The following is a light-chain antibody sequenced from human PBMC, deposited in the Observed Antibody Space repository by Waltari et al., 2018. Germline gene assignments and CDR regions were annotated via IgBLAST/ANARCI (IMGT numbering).Light chain of an antibody. CDR2: EVS. V-gene: IGLV2-11*01. Sequence: QAAPTQPPSVSGSPGQSVTISCTGTSSDIGYYNAVSWYQHHPGTAPKLMIYEVSKRHSGFSDLFSVSKSGNTASLTIAGLHAEDEADYYCSSYAGSNTYIFGAGTRLTVL. CDR1: SSDIGYYNA. J-gene: IGLJ1*01. CDR3: SSYAGSNTYI.